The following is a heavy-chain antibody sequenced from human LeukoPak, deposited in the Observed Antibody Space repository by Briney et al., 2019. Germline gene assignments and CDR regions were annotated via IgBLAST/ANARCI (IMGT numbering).Heavy chain of an antibody. J-gene: IGHJ4*02. CDR2: ITNDGSST. Sequence: QTGGSLRLSCAASGLTFSSHWMHWVRQAPGKGLVWVSRITNDGSSTTYADSVKGRFTISRDNAKNMLYLQVNSLRAEDTAVYYWGTQAGGNPAYWGQGTLVTVSS. V-gene: IGHV3-74*01. CDR3: GTQAGGNPAY. D-gene: IGHD1-14*01. CDR1: GLTFSSHW.